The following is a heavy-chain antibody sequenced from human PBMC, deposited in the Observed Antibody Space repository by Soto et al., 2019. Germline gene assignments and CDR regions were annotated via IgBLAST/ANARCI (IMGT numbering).Heavy chain of an antibody. Sequence: ASVKVSCKASGYTFTSYYMHWVRQAPGQGLEWMGIINPSGGSTSYAQKFQGRVTMTRDTSTSTVYMELSSLRSEDTAVYYCARDGIVGARGVWFDPWGQGTLVTVSS. CDR2: INPSGGST. V-gene: IGHV1-46*01. CDR3: ARDGIVGARGVWFDP. D-gene: IGHD1-26*01. CDR1: GYTFTSYY. J-gene: IGHJ5*02.